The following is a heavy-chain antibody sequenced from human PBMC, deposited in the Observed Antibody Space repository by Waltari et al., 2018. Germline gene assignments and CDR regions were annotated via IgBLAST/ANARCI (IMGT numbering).Heavy chain of an antibody. Sequence: QVQLVQSGPEVTKPGASVKVSCTPSGYTFSNYGITWVRQAPGQGLEWLGWISAYIDNRNYGQKFQGRVTMTTDTSTGTAYMELSRLRSDDTAVYYCVRDSATDTSGYWGYWGQGTLVSVSS. CDR3: VRDSATDTSGYWGY. D-gene: IGHD3-22*01. J-gene: IGHJ4*02. CDR1: GYTFSNYG. V-gene: IGHV1-18*01. CDR2: ISAYIDNR.